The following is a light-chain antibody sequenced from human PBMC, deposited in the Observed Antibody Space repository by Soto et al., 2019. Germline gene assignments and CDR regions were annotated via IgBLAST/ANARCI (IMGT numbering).Light chain of an antibody. Sequence: EIVMTQSPATLSVSPGERATLSCRASQSVSGNLAWYQQHPGQAPRLLIYGASTRATGIPARFSGSGSGTEFTLTISSLQSEDFAVYYCQQYNNWPPWTFGQGTKVDIK. V-gene: IGKV3-15*01. CDR1: QSVSGN. CDR3: QQYNNWPPWT. CDR2: GAS. J-gene: IGKJ1*01.